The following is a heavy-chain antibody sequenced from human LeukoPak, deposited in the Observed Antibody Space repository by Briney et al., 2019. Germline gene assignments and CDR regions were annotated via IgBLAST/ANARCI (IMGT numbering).Heavy chain of an antibody. Sequence: PGGSQRLSCAASGFTFSSYAMSWVRQAPGKGLEWVSAISGSGGSTYYADSVKGRFTISRDNSKNTLYLQMNSLRAEDTAVYYCAKVYSGSYTTYYFDYWGQGTLVTVSS. V-gene: IGHV3-23*01. CDR3: AKVYSGSYTTYYFDY. J-gene: IGHJ4*02. CDR1: GFTFSSYA. CDR2: ISGSGGST. D-gene: IGHD1-26*01.